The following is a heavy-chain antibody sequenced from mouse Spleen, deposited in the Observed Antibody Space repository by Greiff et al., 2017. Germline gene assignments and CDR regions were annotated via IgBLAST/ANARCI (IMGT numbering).Heavy chain of an antibody. J-gene: IGHJ2*01. D-gene: IGHD1-1*01. CDR1: GYTFTSYW. CDR3: ARKDYGSMYYFDY. V-gene: IGHV1-52*01. Sequence: QVQLKQPGAELVRPGSSVKLSCKASGYTFTSYWMHWVKQRPIQGLEWIGNIDPSDSETHYNQKFKDKATLTVDKSSSTAYMQLSSLTSEDSAVYYCARKDYGSMYYFDYWGQGTTLTVSS. CDR2: IDPSDSET.